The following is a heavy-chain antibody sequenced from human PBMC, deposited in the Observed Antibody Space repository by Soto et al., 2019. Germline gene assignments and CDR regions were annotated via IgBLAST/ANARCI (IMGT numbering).Heavy chain of an antibody. Sequence: PSETLSLTCAVSGYSISSGYYWGWIRQPPGKGLEWIGSIYHSGSTYYNPSLKSRVTISVDTSKNQFSLKLSSVTAADTDVYYCARDMTLSIAAAGSFDYWGQGTLVTVSS. D-gene: IGHD6-13*01. CDR1: GYSISSGYY. CDR3: ARDMTLSIAAAGSFDY. CDR2: IYHSGST. V-gene: IGHV4-38-2*02. J-gene: IGHJ4*02.